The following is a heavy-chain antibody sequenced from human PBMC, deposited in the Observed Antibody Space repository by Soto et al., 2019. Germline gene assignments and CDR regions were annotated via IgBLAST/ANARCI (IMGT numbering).Heavy chain of an antibody. Sequence: EVQLLESGGGLVQPGGSLRLSCAASGFTFSSYAMSWVRQAPGKGLEWVSAISGSGGSTYYADSVKGRFTISRDNSKNTLYLQMNSRRAEDTAVYYCAKVSTVYVYACDIWGQGTMVTVSS. CDR3: AKVSTVYVYACDI. CDR1: GFTFSSYA. D-gene: IGHD4-17*01. CDR2: ISGSGGST. V-gene: IGHV3-23*01. J-gene: IGHJ3*02.